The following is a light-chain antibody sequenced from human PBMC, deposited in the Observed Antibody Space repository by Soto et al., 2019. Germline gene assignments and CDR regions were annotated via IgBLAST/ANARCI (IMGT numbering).Light chain of an antibody. Sequence: QSALTQPASVSGSPGQSITISCTGTSSDVGGYKYVSWYQQHPGKAPKLMIYEVSNRPSGVSNRFSGSKSGNTASLTISGLQAEDEADYYSSSYTSSTTSVFGGGTKLTVL. CDR1: SSDVGGYKY. CDR3: SSYTSSTTSV. J-gene: IGLJ3*02. CDR2: EVS. V-gene: IGLV2-14*01.